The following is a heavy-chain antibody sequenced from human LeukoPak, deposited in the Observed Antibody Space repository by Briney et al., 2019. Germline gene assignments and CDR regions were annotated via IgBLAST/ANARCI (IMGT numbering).Heavy chain of an antibody. CDR3: ARRLVRGAFDI. J-gene: IGHJ3*02. CDR1: GGSFSGYY. CDR2: INHSGST. V-gene: IGHV4-34*01. D-gene: IGHD3-16*01. Sequence: NTSETLSLTCAVYGGSFSGYYWSWIRQPPGKGLEWIGEINHSGSTNYNPSLKSRVTISVDTSKNQFSLKLSSVTAADTAVYYCARRLVRGAFDIWGQGTMVTVSS.